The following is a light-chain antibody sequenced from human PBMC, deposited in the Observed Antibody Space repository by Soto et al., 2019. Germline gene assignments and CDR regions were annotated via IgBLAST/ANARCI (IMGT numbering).Light chain of an antibody. J-gene: IGKJ2*02. CDR3: QQYNNWPPCT. V-gene: IGKV3-15*01. CDR1: QSVSSN. Sequence: EIVMTQSPATLSVSPGERATLSCRASQSVSSNLAWYQQKPGQAPRLLIYGASTRATGIPARFSGSGSGTECTLTSSGLQSEDFAVYYCQQYNNWPPCTFGQGTKLEIK. CDR2: GAS.